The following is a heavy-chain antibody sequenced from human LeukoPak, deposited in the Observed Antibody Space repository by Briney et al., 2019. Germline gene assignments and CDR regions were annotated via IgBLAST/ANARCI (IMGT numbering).Heavy chain of an antibody. V-gene: IGHV3-30-3*01. CDR2: ISYDGSNK. CDR3: AKDLGYCSSTSCYLDS. D-gene: IGHD2-2*01. CDR1: GFTFSSYA. Sequence: PGGSLRLSCAASGFTFSSYAMHWVRQAPGKGLEWVAVISYDGSNKYYADSVKGRFTISRDNSKNTLYLQMNSLRAEDTAVYYCAKDLGYCSSTSCYLDSWGQGTLVTVSS. J-gene: IGHJ5*01.